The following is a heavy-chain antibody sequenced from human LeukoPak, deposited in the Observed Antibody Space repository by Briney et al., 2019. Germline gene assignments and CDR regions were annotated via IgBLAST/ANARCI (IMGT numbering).Heavy chain of an antibody. Sequence: KPSETLSLTCAVYGGSFSGYYRSWIRQPPGKGPEWIGEINHGGSTNYNPSLKSRVTISVDTSKNQFSLKLSSVTAADTAVYYCARGALSSTSIWGQGTMVTVSS. CDR1: GGSFSGYY. D-gene: IGHD2-2*01. CDR3: ARGALSSTSI. J-gene: IGHJ3*02. V-gene: IGHV4-34*01. CDR2: INHGGST.